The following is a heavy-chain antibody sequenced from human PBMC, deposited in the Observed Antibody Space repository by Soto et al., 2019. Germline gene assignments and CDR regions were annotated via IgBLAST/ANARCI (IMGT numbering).Heavy chain of an antibody. CDR1: CGSFIGYY. CDR3: ANRRYGMDV. J-gene: IGHJ6*02. V-gene: IGHV4-34*01. CDR2: ITHSGST. Sequence: SETLSLTCAVYCGSFIGYYWIWIRQPPGKGLEWIGEITHSGSTNYNPSLKSRVTISVDTSKNQFSLKLSSVTAADTAVYYCANRRYGMDVWGQGTTVTVSS.